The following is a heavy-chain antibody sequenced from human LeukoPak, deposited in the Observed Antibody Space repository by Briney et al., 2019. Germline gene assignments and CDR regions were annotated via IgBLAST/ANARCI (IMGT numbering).Heavy chain of an antibody. CDR1: GFTFSSYG. CDR2: IWYDGSNK. J-gene: IGHJ6*03. CDR3: ARGHSGFWSGYMDV. Sequence: PGGSLRLSCAASGFTFSSYGMHWVRQAPGKGLEWVAVIWYDGSNKYYADSVKGRFTISRDNSKNTLYLQMNSLRAEDTAVYYCARGHSGFWSGYMDVWGKGTTVAVSS. V-gene: IGHV3-33*01. D-gene: IGHD3-3*01.